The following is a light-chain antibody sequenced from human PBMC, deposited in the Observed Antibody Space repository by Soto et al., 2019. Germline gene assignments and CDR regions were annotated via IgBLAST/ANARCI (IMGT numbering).Light chain of an antibody. J-gene: IGLJ2*01. Sequence: QSALTQPPSASGTPGQRVTISCSGSSSNIGTNYVSWYQQLPGTAPKLLIYDNNKRPSGIPDRFSGSKSGTSATLGITGLQTGDEADYYCGTWDSSLSAVVFGGGTKLTVL. CDR1: SSNIGTNY. CDR3: GTWDSSLSAVV. V-gene: IGLV1-51*01. CDR2: DNN.